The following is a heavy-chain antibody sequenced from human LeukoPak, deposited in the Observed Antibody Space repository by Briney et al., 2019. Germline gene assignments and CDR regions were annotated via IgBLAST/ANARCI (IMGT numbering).Heavy chain of an antibody. J-gene: IGHJ5*02. CDR3: ARETTPNSFAP. CDR2: VSYSGST. Sequence: ASETLSLTCTVSRGSVSSGTYYWSWIRQPPGKGLEWIGYVSYSGSTNYNPSLKSRVTISLDTSKNQFSLKVNSATAADTAVYYCARETTPNSFAPWGQGTLVTVSS. D-gene: IGHD4-11*01. V-gene: IGHV4-61*01. CDR1: RGSVSSGTYY.